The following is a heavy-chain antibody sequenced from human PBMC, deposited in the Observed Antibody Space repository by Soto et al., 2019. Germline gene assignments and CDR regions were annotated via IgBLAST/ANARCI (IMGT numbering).Heavy chain of an antibody. CDR2: FDPEDGET. D-gene: IGHD2-8*01. CDR1: GYTLTELS. V-gene: IGHV1-24*01. J-gene: IGHJ1*01. CDR3: ATCDRDIVLMVYAISAEYFQH. Sequence: ASVKVSCKVSGYTLTELSMHWVRQAPGKGLEWMGGFDPEDGETIYAQKFQGRVTMTEDTSTDTAYMELSSLRSEDTAVYYCATCDRDIVLMVYAISAEYFQHWGQGTLVTVSS.